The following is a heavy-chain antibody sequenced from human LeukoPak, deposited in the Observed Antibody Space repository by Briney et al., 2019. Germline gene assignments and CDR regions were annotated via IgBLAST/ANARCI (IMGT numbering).Heavy chain of an antibody. CDR2: INAGNGNT. CDR3: ARGIGSGWYWGFSDY. Sequence: ASVKVSCKASGYTFTGYYMHWVRQAPGQRLEWMGWINAGNGNTKYSQEFQGRVTITRDTSASTAYMELSSLRSEDMAVYYCARGIGSGWYWGFSDYWGQGTLVTVSS. J-gene: IGHJ4*02. D-gene: IGHD6-19*01. V-gene: IGHV1-3*03. CDR1: GYTFTGYY.